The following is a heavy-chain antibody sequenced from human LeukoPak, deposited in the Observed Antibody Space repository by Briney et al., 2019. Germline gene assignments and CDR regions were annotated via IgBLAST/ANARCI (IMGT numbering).Heavy chain of an antibody. Sequence: GGSLRLSCAASGFTFSSYWMSWVRQAPGKGLEGVANIKQDGSEKYYVDSVKGRFTISRDNAKNSLYLQMNSLRAEDTAVYYCARASIPIYYDFWSGYFDYWGQGTLVTVSS. CDR3: ARASIPIYYDFWSGYFDY. D-gene: IGHD3-3*01. CDR1: GFTFSSYW. CDR2: IKQDGSEK. J-gene: IGHJ4*02. V-gene: IGHV3-7*05.